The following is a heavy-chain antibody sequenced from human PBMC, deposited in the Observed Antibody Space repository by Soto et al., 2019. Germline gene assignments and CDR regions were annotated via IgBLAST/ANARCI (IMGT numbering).Heavy chain of an antibody. CDR2: ISGSGGST. CDR3: AQDLPFDHSYDSSGFLDP. V-gene: IGHV3-23*01. J-gene: IGHJ5*02. CDR1: GFTFSSYA. Sequence: XVSLRLSCAASGFTFSSYAMSWVRQAPGKGLEWVSAISGSGGSTYYADSVKGRFTISRDNSKNTLYLQMNSLRAEDTAVYYCAQDLPFDHSYDSSGFLDPWAQRTLVTVSS. D-gene: IGHD3-22*01.